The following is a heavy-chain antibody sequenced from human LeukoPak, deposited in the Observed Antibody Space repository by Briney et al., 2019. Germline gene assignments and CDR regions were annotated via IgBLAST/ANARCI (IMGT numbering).Heavy chain of an antibody. CDR3: ARAGYGDSDFDY. V-gene: IGHV4-38-2*02. J-gene: IGHJ4*02. Sequence: SETLSLTCTVSGYSISNSYYWGWIRQPPGKGLEWIGSIYHSGNTYYNPSLESRVTISLDTSKNQFSLKLTSVTAADTAVYYCARAGYGDSDFDYWGQGTLVTVSS. D-gene: IGHD4-17*01. CDR1: GYSISNSYY. CDR2: IYHSGNT.